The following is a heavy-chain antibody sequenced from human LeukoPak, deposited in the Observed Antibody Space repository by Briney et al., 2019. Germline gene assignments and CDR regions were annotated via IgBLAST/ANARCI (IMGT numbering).Heavy chain of an antibody. CDR3: ARRRVSGYSSGWYSGPEDY. D-gene: IGHD6-19*01. V-gene: IGHV4-34*01. Sequence: SETLSLTCAGYGGSFSGYYWSRIRQPPGKGLEWIGEINHSGSTNYNPSLKSRVTISVDTSKNQFSLKLSSVTAADTAVYYCARRRVSGYSSGWYSGPEDYWGQGTLVTVSS. J-gene: IGHJ4*02. CDR1: GGSFSGYY. CDR2: INHSGST.